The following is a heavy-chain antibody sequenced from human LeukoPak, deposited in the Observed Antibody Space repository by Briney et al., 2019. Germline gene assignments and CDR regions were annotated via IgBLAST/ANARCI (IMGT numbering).Heavy chain of an antibody. V-gene: IGHV4-34*01. Sequence: PSETLSLTRAVYGGSFSGYYWSWIRQPPGKGLEWIGEINHSGSTNYNPSLKSQVTISVDTSKNQFSLKLSSVTAADTAVYYCAIHYGDYFDYWGQGTLVTVSS. CDR2: INHSGST. J-gene: IGHJ4*02. D-gene: IGHD4-17*01. CDR3: AIHYGDYFDY. CDR1: GGSFSGYY.